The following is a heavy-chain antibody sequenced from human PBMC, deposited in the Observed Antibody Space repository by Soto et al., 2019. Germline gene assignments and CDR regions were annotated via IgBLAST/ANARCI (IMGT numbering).Heavy chain of an antibody. J-gene: IGHJ3*01. CDR2: INHSGST. CDR3: ARVRARLLSHAFDF. V-gene: IGHV4-34*01. D-gene: IGHD3-16*02. Sequence: QVQLQQWGAGLLKPSETLSLTCAVYGGSFTDYYWTWIRQPPGKGLEWIGEINHSGSTNYNPSLRNRVTISLDTSKNQVSLTVNSVTAADTAVYFCARVRARLLSHAFDFWGQGTLVTVSS. CDR1: GGSFTDYY.